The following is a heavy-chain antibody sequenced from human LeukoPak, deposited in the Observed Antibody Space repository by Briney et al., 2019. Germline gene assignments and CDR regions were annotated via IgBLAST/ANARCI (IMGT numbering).Heavy chain of an antibody. CDR1: GGPFSSYY. CDR2: IYYSGST. D-gene: IGHD3-22*01. Sequence: SETLSLTCTVSGGPFSSYYWSWIRQPPGKGLEWIGYIYYSGSTNYNPSLESRVTISVDTSKNQFSLKLSSVTAADTAVYYCAREGWYYYDSSGENAFDMWSQGTMVTVSS. CDR3: AREGWYYYDSSGENAFDM. V-gene: IGHV4-59*01. J-gene: IGHJ3*02.